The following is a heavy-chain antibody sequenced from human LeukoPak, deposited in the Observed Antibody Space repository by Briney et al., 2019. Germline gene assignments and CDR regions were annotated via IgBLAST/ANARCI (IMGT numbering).Heavy chain of an antibody. V-gene: IGHV1-69*01. Sequence: SVKVSYKASGGTFNNYAISWVRQAPGQGLEWMGGIIPMLDTAHYAQKFQGRVTITADESTSTAYMELSSLRSEGTAVYYCAREEMATTPYYFDSGGRGPLVTVSS. D-gene: IGHD5-24*01. CDR2: IIPMLDTA. CDR1: GGTFNNYA. J-gene: IGHJ4*02. CDR3: AREEMATTPYYFDS.